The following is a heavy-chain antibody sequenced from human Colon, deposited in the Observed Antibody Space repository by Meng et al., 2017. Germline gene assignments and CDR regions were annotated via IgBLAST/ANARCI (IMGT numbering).Heavy chain of an antibody. CDR2: ISSDANYQ. CDR3: ASSHNLYLVY. CDR1: GFNFNTYA. J-gene: IGHJ4*02. Sequence: QGVLVEAGGGVGQPGRSLRLFCVVSGFNFNTYAMHWVRQAPGKGLEWVAVISSDANYQYYAASVQGRFSISRDNSENTVYLQMNSLRPEDMSTYYCASSHNLYLVYWGQGTLVTVSS. V-gene: IGHV3-30*01. D-gene: IGHD1-14*01.